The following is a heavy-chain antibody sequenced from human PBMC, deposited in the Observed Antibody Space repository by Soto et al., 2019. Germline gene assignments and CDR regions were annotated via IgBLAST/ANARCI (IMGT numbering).Heavy chain of an antibody. CDR3: ARGSSIAARPADY. CDR1: GFTVSSNY. V-gene: IGHV3-53*04. D-gene: IGHD6-6*01. CDR2: IYSGGST. Sequence: GGSLRLSCAASGFTVSSNYMSWVRQAPGKGLEWVSVIYSGGSTYYADSVKGRFTISRHNSKNTLYLQMNSLRAEDTAVYYCARGSSIAARPADYWGQGTLVTVSS. J-gene: IGHJ4*02.